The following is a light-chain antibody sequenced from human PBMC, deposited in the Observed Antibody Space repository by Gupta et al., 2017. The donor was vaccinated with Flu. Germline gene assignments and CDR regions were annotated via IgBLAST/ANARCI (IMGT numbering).Light chain of an antibody. CDR1: SSDIGAYNY. CDR2: GVS. Sequence: ITISSTGTSSDIGAYNYVSWYQRHPGKAPKLLIYGVSSRPSGISNRFSGSKSDNTASLTISGVQPEDEADYFCSSSSGSTTPWVFGGGTKLTVL. V-gene: IGLV2-14*01. CDR3: SSSSGSTTPWV. J-gene: IGLJ3*02.